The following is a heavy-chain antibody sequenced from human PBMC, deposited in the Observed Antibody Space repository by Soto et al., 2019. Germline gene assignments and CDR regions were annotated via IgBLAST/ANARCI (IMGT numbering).Heavy chain of an antibody. D-gene: IGHD3-22*01. V-gene: IGHV3-21*01. CDR3: ARDFGLREYYDSSGYPAHNWFDP. CDR1: GFTFSSYI. J-gene: IGHJ5*02. Sequence: PGGSLRLSCAASGFTFSSYIMNWVRQSPGKGLEWVSSISSSSSYIYYADSVKGRFTISRDNAKNSLYLQMNSLRAEDTAVYYCARDFGLREYYDSSGYPAHNWFDPWGQGTLVTVSS. CDR2: ISSSSSYI.